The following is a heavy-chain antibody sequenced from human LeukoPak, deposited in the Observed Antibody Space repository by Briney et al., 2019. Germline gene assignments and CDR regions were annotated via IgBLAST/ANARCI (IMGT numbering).Heavy chain of an antibody. Sequence: GGSLRLSCAASGFTFSSFGMHWVRQAPGKGLEWVAVIWYDASNKYYADSVKGRFTISRDNSKNTLFLQMNSLRDDDTAVYYCVRGVGVSRFNYFDPWGQGILVIVSS. J-gene: IGHJ5*02. CDR3: VRGVGVSRFNYFDP. D-gene: IGHD6-13*01. V-gene: IGHV3-33*01. CDR2: IWYDASNK. CDR1: GFTFSSFG.